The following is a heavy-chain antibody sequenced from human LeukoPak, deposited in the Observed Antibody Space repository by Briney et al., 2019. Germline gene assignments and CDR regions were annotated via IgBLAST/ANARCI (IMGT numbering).Heavy chain of an antibody. CDR3: AKDSHTLVRGEMDV. Sequence: GGSLRLSFVASGFTFSSYSMNWVRQAPGKGLEWVSSISSSSSYIYYADSVKGRFTISRDNAKNSLYLQMNSLRAEDMALYYCAKDSHTLVRGEMDVWGKGTTVTVSP. CDR1: GFTFSSYS. V-gene: IGHV3-21*04. J-gene: IGHJ6*04. D-gene: IGHD3-10*01. CDR2: ISSSSSYI.